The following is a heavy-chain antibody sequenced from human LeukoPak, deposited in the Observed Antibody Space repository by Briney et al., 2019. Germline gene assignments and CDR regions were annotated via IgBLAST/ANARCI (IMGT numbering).Heavy chain of an antibody. Sequence: GGSLRLSCAAPGFTFSRYWMGWVRHVPGKGVVWVARVNSDGGTTSYADSVRGRFTISRDNAKNTLYLQMNSLRVEDTAVYYCARAGDGFDYWGQGTLVTVSS. J-gene: IGHJ4*02. D-gene: IGHD7-27*01. V-gene: IGHV3-74*01. CDR3: ARAGDGFDY. CDR2: VNSDGGTT. CDR1: GFTFSRYW.